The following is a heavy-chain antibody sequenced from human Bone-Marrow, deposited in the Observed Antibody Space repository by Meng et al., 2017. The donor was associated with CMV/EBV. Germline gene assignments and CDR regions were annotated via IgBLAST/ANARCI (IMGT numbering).Heavy chain of an antibody. Sequence: GGSLRLSCAASGFTFSTSDLHWVRQAPGKGLEWVSVIYSGGSTYYADSVKGRFTISRDNSKNTLYLQMNSLRAEDTAVYYCARAKDTAMATGFDYWGQGTLVTVSS. CDR2: IYSGGST. CDR1: GFTFSTSD. CDR3: ARAKDTAMATGFDY. D-gene: IGHD5-18*01. J-gene: IGHJ4*02. V-gene: IGHV3-53*01.